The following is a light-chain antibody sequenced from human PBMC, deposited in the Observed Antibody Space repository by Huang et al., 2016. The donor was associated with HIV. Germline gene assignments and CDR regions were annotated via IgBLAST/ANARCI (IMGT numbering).Light chain of an antibody. CDR2: GSY. Sequence: EIVMTQSPATLSVSPGERATLSCRASQSVSSNLAWYQQEPGQGPRRLSYGSYTRATGSPARCSGSGSGTGFTLTISSLQSEEFAGYYCQQYNNGPPMYTFGQGTKLELK. J-gene: IGKJ2*01. CDR1: QSVSSN. CDR3: QQYNNGPPMYT. V-gene: IGKV3-15*01.